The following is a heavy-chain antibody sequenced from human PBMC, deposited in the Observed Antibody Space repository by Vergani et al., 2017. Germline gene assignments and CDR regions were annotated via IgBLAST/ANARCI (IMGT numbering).Heavy chain of an antibody. CDR2: IRDKAYNYAT. CDR3: FYDFWAGYDSGDV. D-gene: IGHD3/OR15-3a*01. Sequence: EVHLVESGGGLVQPGESLKLSCATSGLTFSDYAIHWVRQTSGKGLEWIGRIRDKAYNYATVYAASVKGRFTISRDDSKKTAYLQMNGLTTEDTAVYYCFYDFWAGYDSGDVWGKGTTVTVSS. J-gene: IGHJ6*04. CDR1: GLTFSDYA. V-gene: IGHV3-73*02.